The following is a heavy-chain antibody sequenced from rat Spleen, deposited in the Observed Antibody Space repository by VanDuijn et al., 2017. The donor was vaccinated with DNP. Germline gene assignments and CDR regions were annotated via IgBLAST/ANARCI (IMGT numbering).Heavy chain of an antibody. V-gene: IGHV2-32*01. CDR2: MWSDGDT. CDR3: ARGIPDFDY. D-gene: IGHD2-2*01. Sequence: QVQLKESGPGLVQPSQTLSLTCTASGFSLTIFHVHWVRQPPGKGLEWMGVMWSDGDTSSNSALKSRLSISRDTSKSQVFLKRNSLQTEDTATYYCARGIPDFDYWGQGVMVTVSS. J-gene: IGHJ2*01. CDR1: GFSLTIFH.